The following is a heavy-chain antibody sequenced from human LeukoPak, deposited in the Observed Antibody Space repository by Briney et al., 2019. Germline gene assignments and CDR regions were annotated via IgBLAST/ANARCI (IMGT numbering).Heavy chain of an antibody. D-gene: IGHD1-7*01. CDR3: ARIGSQINWNYSFDY. V-gene: IGHV3-11*04. Sequence: GGSLRLSCAASGFTFSDYYMSWIRQAPGKGLEWVSYISSSGSTIYYADSVKGRFTISRDNAKNSLYLQMNSLRAEDTAVYYCARIGSQINWNYSFDYWRQGTLVTVSS. CDR1: GFTFSDYY. CDR2: ISSSGSTI. J-gene: IGHJ4*02.